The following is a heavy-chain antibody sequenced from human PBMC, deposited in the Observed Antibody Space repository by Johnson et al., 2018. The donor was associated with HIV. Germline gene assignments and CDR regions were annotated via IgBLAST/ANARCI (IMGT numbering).Heavy chain of an antibody. V-gene: IGHV3-33*06. J-gene: IGHJ3*02. CDR1: GFTFSSYG. CDR3: AKGHHLLSIAARPYNPIDI. CDR2: IWYAGSNK. Sequence: QVQLVESGGGVVQPGRSLRLSCAASGFTFSSYGMHWVRQAPGQGLVWVAVIWYAGSNKYYADSVKGRFTISIDNSKNTLYLQMNSRRAEDTAVYYCAKGHHLLSIAARPYNPIDIWGQGTMVTVSS. D-gene: IGHD6-6*01.